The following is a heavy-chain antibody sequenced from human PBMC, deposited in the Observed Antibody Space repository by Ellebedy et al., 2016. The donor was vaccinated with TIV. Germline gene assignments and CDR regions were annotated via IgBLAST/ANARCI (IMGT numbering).Heavy chain of an antibody. D-gene: IGHD5-18*01. J-gene: IGHJ6*02. V-gene: IGHV3-33*01. CDR1: GFTFSSYG. CDR3: ARDRLVRVDTAMTYYYYGMDV. Sequence: PGGSLRLSCAASGFTFSSYGMHWVRQAPGKGLEWVAVIWYDGSNKYYADSVKGRFTISRDNSKNTLYLQMNSLRAEDTAVYYCARDRLVRVDTAMTYYYYGMDVWGQGTTVTVSS. CDR2: IWYDGSNK.